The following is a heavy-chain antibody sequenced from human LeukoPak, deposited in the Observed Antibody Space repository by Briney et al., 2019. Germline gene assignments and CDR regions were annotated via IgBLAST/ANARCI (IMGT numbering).Heavy chain of an antibody. CDR1: GGSFSGYY. Sequence: PSETLSLTCAVYGGSFSGYYWSWIRQPPGKGLEWIGYIYYSGSTNYNPSLKSRVTISVDTSKNQFSLKLSSVTAADTAVYYCARLKGSYGYAKYYYYGMDVWGQGTTVTVSS. V-gene: IGHV4-59*08. D-gene: IGHD5-18*01. CDR3: ARLKGSYGYAKYYYYGMDV. J-gene: IGHJ6*02. CDR2: IYYSGST.